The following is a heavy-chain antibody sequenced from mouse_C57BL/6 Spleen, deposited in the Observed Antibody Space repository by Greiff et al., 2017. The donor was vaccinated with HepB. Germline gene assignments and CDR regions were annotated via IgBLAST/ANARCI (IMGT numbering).Heavy chain of an antibody. CDR3: ARGGAEVTLDY. CDR2: IHPNSGST. CDR1: GYTFTSYW. Sequence: VQLQQPGAELVKPGASVKLSCKASGYTFTSYWMHWVKQRPGQGLEWIGMIHPNSGSTNYNEKFKSKATLTVDKSSSSAYMQLSSLTSEDSAVYYCARGGAEVTLDYWGQGTTLTVSS. D-gene: IGHD2-2*01. J-gene: IGHJ2*01. V-gene: IGHV1-64*01.